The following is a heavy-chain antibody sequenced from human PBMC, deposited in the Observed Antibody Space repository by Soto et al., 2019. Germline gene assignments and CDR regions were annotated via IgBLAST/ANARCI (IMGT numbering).Heavy chain of an antibody. CDR2: IYYSGST. V-gene: IGHV4-30-4*01. CDR1: GGSISSGDYY. CDR3: ARSRSIAARDFDY. J-gene: IGHJ4*02. D-gene: IGHD6-6*01. Sequence: SETLSLTCTVSGGSISSGDYYWSWIRQPPGKGLEWIGYIYYSGSTYYNPSLKSRVTISVDTSKNQFSLKLSSVTAADTAVYYCARSRSIAARDFDYWGQGTLVTVSS.